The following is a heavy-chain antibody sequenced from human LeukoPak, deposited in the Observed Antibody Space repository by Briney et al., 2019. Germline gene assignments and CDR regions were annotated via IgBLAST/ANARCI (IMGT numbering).Heavy chain of an antibody. V-gene: IGHV1-18*01. CDR3: ARGTPSGTYLY. CDR1: GYTFTSYG. J-gene: IGHJ4*02. Sequence: ASVKVSCTASGYTFTSYGISWVRQAPGQGLEWMGWISAYNGNTNYAQKFQGRVTMTTDTSTSTAYMELRSLGSDDTAVYYCARGTPSGTYLYWGQGTLVTVSS. D-gene: IGHD1-26*01. CDR2: ISAYNGNT.